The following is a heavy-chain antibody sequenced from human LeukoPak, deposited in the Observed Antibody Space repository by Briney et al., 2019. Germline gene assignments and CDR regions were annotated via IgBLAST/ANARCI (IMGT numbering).Heavy chain of an antibody. D-gene: IGHD5-24*01. CDR1: GLSVSTAW. Sequence: GRCLRLSCAAFGLSVSTAWVSWGRQPPRDWREWVIRIKSKTDGGTTDYAAPVKGRFTISRDDSKNTLYLQMNSLKTEDTAVYYCTTHESRDGYNLVDYWGQGTLVTVSS. V-gene: IGHV3-15*01. J-gene: IGHJ4*02. CDR3: TTHESRDGYNLVDY. CDR2: IKSKTDGGTT.